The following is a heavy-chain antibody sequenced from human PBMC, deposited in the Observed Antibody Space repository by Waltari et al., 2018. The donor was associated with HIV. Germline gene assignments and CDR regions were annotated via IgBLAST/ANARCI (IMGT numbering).Heavy chain of an antibody. Sequence: QVQLVESGGGVVQPGRSLRLSCSASGPPFSSSGIHWVRQAPGKGLVRMAVISHDGRNKKCAESVRGRFTISRDNSKNTLSLQMSSLRPEDTAVYYCAKDVRFLEWLSTTSSFDSWGQGTLVTVSS. J-gene: IGHJ4*02. D-gene: IGHD3-3*01. V-gene: IGHV3-30*18. CDR2: ISHDGRNK. CDR1: GPPFSSSG. CDR3: AKDVRFLEWLSTTSSFDS.